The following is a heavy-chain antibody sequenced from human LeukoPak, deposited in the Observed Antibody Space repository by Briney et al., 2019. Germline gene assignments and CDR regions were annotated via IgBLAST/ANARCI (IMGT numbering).Heavy chain of an antibody. Sequence: GGSLRLSCAASGFTFSNYWMHWVRQAPGKGLVWVSRIKGDGSHTIYADSVKGRFTISRDNAKNTRYLQMKSLRAEDTAVYYCVRDWDHFDFDSWGLGTLVTVSS. CDR2: IKGDGSHT. CDR3: VRDWDHFDFDS. J-gene: IGHJ5*01. V-gene: IGHV3-74*01. D-gene: IGHD1-14*01. CDR1: GFTFSNYW.